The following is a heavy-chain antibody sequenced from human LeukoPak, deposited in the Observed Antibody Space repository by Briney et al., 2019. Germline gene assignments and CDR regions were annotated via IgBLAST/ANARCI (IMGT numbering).Heavy chain of an antibody. V-gene: IGHV4-59*08. Sequence: PSETLSLTCTVSGGSISSFYWSWIRQPPGKGLEWIGYIYYSGSTNYNPSLKSRVTISVDTSKNQFSLKLNSVTAADTAIYFCARNPPPHAYYFDFWGQGTLVTVSS. J-gene: IGHJ4*02. CDR2: IYYSGST. D-gene: IGHD2-2*01. CDR3: ARNPPPHAYYFDF. CDR1: GGSISSFY.